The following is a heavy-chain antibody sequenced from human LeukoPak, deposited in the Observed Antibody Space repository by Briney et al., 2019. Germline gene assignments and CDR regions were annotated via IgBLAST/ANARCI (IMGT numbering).Heavy chain of an antibody. D-gene: IGHD3-10*01. J-gene: IGHJ4*02. V-gene: IGHV4-4*02. CDR3: VKTYGSGSPTYYFDS. Sequence: PSETQSLTCAVSGGSISSSNWWSWVRQPPGKGLEWIGEIYHSGSTNYNPSLKSRVTISVDKSKNQFSLKLSSVTAADTAVYYCVKTYGSGSPTYYFDSWGQGTLVTVSS. CDR2: IYHSGST. CDR1: GGSISSSNW.